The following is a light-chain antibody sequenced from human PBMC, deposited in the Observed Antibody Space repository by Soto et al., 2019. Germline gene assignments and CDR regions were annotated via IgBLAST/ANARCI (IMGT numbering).Light chain of an antibody. Sequence: EIVMTQSPATLSVSPGQRATLSCRASQSVSSNLAWYQQKPGQAPRLLIYGASSRATGIPDRFSGRGSGTDFTLTISRLEPEDFAVYYCQQYGGSPYTFGLGTKVDIK. CDR2: GAS. CDR3: QQYGGSPYT. CDR1: QSVSSN. J-gene: IGKJ2*01. V-gene: IGKV3-20*01.